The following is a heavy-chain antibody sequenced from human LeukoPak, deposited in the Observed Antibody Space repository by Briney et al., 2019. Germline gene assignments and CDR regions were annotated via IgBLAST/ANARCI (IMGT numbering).Heavy chain of an antibody. Sequence: PGGSLRLSCTTSGFNFGDYAMTWVRQAPGKGLEWVGFIRSKIYGGTPEYAASVKGRFTISRDDSGGVAYLQMNSLKTEDTAVYYCTRDQTPYYWGQGTLVTVSS. CDR3: TRDQTPYY. CDR1: GFNFGDYA. V-gene: IGHV3-49*04. CDR2: IRSKIYGGTP. J-gene: IGHJ4*02.